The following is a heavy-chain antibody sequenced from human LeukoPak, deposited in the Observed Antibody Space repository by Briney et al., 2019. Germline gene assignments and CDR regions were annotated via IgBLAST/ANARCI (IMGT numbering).Heavy chain of an antibody. CDR1: GFTFSSYE. V-gene: IGHV3-48*03. J-gene: IGHJ4*02. CDR3: ARGVFAYYDSSGYYLDY. CDR2: ISSSGSTI. D-gene: IGHD3-22*01. Sequence: GGSLRLSCAASGFTFSSYEMNWVRQAPGKGLEWVSYISSSGSTIYYADSVKGRFTISRDNAKNSLYLQMNSLRAEDTAVYYCARGVFAYYDSSGYYLDYWGQGTLVTVSS.